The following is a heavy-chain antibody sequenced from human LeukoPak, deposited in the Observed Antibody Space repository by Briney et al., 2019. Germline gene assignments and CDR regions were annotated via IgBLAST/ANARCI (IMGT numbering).Heavy chain of an antibody. CDR3: ARDIPGNAFDI. CDR2: IYSGGGT. D-gene: IGHD1-26*01. J-gene: IGHJ3*02. Sequence: GGSLRLSCAASGFTFSSYAMHWVRQAPGKGLEWVSCIYSGGGTYYADSVKGRFTLSRDNSKNTLYLQVNSLRAEDTAVYYCARDIPGNAFDIWGQGTMVTVSS. V-gene: IGHV3-53*01. CDR1: GFTFSSYA.